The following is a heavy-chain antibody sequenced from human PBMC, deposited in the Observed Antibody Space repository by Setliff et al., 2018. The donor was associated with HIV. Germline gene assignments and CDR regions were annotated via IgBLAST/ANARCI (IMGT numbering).Heavy chain of an antibody. CDR1: AGSIRSSTYY. V-gene: IGHV4-39*01. CDR2: IYYSGST. J-gene: IGHJ6*03. Sequence: KPSETLSLTCTVSAGSIRSSTYYWAWIRQPPGKGLEWIGTIYYSGSTYYNPSLKSRATISVDTSKNQFSLKLSSVTAADTAVYYCARGARLLAGYSDRWDYYYMAVWGKGTTVTVSS. D-gene: IGHD6-13*01. CDR3: ARGARLLAGYSDRWDYYYMAV.